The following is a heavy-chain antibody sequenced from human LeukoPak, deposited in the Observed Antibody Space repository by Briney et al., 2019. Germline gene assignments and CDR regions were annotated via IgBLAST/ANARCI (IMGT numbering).Heavy chain of an antibody. D-gene: IGHD3-10*01. CDR1: GGSFSGYY. Sequence: PSETLSPTCAVYGGSFSGYYWSWIRQPPGKGLEWIGEINHSGSTNYNPSLKSRVTISVDTSKNQFSLKLSSVTAADTAVYYCARGRLSRFGGYFQHWGQGTLVTVSS. J-gene: IGHJ1*01. V-gene: IGHV4-34*01. CDR3: ARGRLSRFGGYFQH. CDR2: INHSGST.